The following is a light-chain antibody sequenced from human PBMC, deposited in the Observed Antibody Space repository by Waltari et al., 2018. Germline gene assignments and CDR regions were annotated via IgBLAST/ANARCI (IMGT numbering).Light chain of an antibody. CDR1: SLRTYY. Sequence: SSELTQDPAVSVALGQPVRITCHGASLRTYYPSWYQQKPGQAPVLLIYGKSNRHSGLPDRFWCSSSGITGTLTISRAEAEDEADYYCASRVSSGSHAVFGGGTKLTVL. CDR3: ASRVSSGSHAV. J-gene: IGLJ2*01. V-gene: IGLV3-19*01. CDR2: GKS.